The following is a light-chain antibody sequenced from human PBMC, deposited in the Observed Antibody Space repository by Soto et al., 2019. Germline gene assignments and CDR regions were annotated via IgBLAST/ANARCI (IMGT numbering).Light chain of an antibody. CDR3: CSYAGGYTSVV. Sequence: QSALTQPRSVSESPGQSVTISCTGTSSDVGGSNYVSWYQHFPGRAPKLIIYDVTNRPSGVPDRFSGSKSGNTASLTISGLQADDEADYDCCSYAGGYTSVVFGGGTKLTVL. CDR1: SSDVGGSNY. CDR2: DVT. J-gene: IGLJ2*01. V-gene: IGLV2-11*01.